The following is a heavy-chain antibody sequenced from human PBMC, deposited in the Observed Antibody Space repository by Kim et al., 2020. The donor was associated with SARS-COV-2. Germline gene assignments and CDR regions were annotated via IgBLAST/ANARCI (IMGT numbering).Heavy chain of an antibody. CDR1: GGSISSSSYY. J-gene: IGHJ4*02. D-gene: IGHD1-26*01. CDR2: IYYSGST. V-gene: IGHV4-39*01. CDR3: ARHGQWDRPPTFDY. Sequence: SETLSLTCTVSGGSISSSSYYWGWIRQPPGKGLEWIGSIYYSGSTYYNPSLKSRVTISVDTSKNQFSLKLSSVTAADTAVYYCARHGQWDRPPTFDYWGQGTLVTVSS.